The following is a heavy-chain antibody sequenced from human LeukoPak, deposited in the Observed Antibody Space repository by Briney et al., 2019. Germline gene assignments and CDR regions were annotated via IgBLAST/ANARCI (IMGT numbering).Heavy chain of an antibody. Sequence: ASVKVSCKASGYTFTSYDINWVRQATGQGLEWMGWMNPNSGNTGYAQKFQGRVTMTRNTSISTAYMELSSLRSEDTAVYYCARGFYEYYYDSSGSGGYAYWGQGTLVTVSS. CDR3: ARGFYEYYYDSSGSGGYAY. CDR1: GYTFTSYD. D-gene: IGHD3-22*01. J-gene: IGHJ4*02. V-gene: IGHV1-8*01. CDR2: MNPNSGNT.